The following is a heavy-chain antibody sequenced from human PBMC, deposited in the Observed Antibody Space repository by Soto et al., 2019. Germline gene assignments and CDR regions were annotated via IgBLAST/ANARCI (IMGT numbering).Heavy chain of an antibody. CDR1: GGTFSSYT. Sequence: QVQLVQSGAEVKKPGSSVKVSCKASGGTFSSYTISWVRQAPGQGLEWMGRIIPILGIANYAKKFQGRVTITADKSTSTAYMEVSSLRSEDTVVYYCAREYCSGGSCYPTQDYWGQGTLVTVSS. D-gene: IGHD2-15*01. CDR3: AREYCSGGSCYPTQDY. V-gene: IGHV1-69*08. CDR2: IIPILGIA. J-gene: IGHJ4*02.